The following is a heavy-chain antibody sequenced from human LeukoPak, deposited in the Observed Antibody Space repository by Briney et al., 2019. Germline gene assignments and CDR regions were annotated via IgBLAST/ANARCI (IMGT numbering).Heavy chain of an antibody. Sequence: GGSLRLSCTASGFTFGDYAMSWVRQAPGKGLEWVGFIRSKAYGGTTEYAASVKGRFTISRDDSKSIAYLQMNSLKTEDTAVYYCTRVEGYCSSTSCYDYYYYMDVWGKGTTVTTSS. CDR2: IRSKAYGGTT. D-gene: IGHD2-2*01. V-gene: IGHV3-49*04. J-gene: IGHJ6*03. CDR3: TRVEGYCSSTSCYDYYYYMDV. CDR1: GFTFGDYA.